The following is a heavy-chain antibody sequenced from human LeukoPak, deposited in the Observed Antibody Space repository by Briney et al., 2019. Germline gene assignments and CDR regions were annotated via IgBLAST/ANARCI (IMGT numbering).Heavy chain of an antibody. Sequence: PGGSLRLSCAASGFTFSNFAMSWVRQAPGKGLEWVSVISGSGSRTYYADSVKGRFTISRDNSKNTLYLQMNSLRAEDTAVYYCARRAGAYSHPYDYWGQGTLVTVSS. V-gene: IGHV3-23*01. CDR3: ARRAGAYSHPYDY. D-gene: IGHD4/OR15-4a*01. CDR1: GFTFSNFA. J-gene: IGHJ4*02. CDR2: ISGSGSRT.